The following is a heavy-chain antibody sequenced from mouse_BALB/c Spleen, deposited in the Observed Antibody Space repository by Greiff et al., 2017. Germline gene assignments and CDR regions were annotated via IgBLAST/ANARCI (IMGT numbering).Heavy chain of an antibody. V-gene: IGHV5-4*02. CDR1: GFTFSDYY. CDR2: ISDGGSYT. Sequence: EVQLVESGGGLVKPGGSLKLSCAASGFTFSDYYMYWVRQTPEKRLEWVATISDGGSYTYYPDSVKGRFTISRDNAKNNLYLQMSSLKSEDTARYYCARTWFAYWGQGTLVTVSA. J-gene: IGHJ3*01. CDR3: ARTWFAY.